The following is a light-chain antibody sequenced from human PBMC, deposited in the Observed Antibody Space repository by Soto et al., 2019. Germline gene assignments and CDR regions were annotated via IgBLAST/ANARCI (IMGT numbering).Light chain of an antibody. CDR3: SSHRGKNSPNV. J-gene: IGLJ1*01. CDR1: SSDIGGYNL. CDR2: VVT. V-gene: IGLV2-8*01. Sequence: QSALTQPPSASGSPGQSVAISCTGTSSDIGGYNLVSWYQQHPGKAPKLIIYVVTKRPSGVPDRFSGSNSGNTATLIVYGLQTDDEAEYYGSSHRGKNSPNVFGTGTKLTVL.